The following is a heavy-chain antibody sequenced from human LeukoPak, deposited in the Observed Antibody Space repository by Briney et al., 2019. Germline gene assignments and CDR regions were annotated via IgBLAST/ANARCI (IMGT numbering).Heavy chain of an antibody. CDR1: GYTFTSYG. Sequence: GASVKVSCKASGYTFTSYGISWVRQAPGQGLEWMGWISAYNGNTNYAQKLQGRVTMTRDMSTSTDYMELSSLRSEDTAIYYCARDNSVGGIAWWFDPWGQGTLVTVSS. V-gene: IGHV1-18*01. D-gene: IGHD3-10*01. J-gene: IGHJ5*02. CDR2: ISAYNGNT. CDR3: ARDNSVGGIAWWFDP.